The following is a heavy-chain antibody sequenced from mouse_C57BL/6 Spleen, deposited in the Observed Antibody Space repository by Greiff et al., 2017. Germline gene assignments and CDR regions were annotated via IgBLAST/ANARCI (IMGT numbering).Heavy chain of an antibody. CDR3: ARPHDYDSYYAMDY. D-gene: IGHD2-4*01. CDR1: GYSFTDYN. CDR2: INPNYGTT. Sequence: LQESGPELVKPGASVKISCKASGYSFTDYNMNWVKQSNGKSLEWIGVINPNYGTTSYNQKFKGKATLTVDQSSSTAYMQLNSLTSEDSAVYYCARPHDYDSYYAMDYWGQGTSVTVSS. J-gene: IGHJ4*01. V-gene: IGHV1-39*01.